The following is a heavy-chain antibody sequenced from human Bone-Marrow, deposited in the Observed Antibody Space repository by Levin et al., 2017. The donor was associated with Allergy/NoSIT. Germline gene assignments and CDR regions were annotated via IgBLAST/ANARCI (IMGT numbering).Heavy chain of an antibody. V-gene: IGHV1-8*01. CDR2: MNPNSANT. CDR3: ARGDSTGSYSANDY. Sequence: ASVKVSCKASGYTFSNYDINWVRQATGQGLEWMGWMNPNSANTGYAQKFQGRVTTTRDTSISTAYMELSSLRYEDTAMYYCARGDSTGSYSANDYWGQGTLVTVSS. D-gene: IGHD3-22*01. CDR1: GYTFSNYD. J-gene: IGHJ4*02.